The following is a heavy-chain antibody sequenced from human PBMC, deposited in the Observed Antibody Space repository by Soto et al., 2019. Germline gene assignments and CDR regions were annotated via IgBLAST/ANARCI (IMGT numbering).Heavy chain of an antibody. D-gene: IGHD2-8*01. CDR1: GFTFDDYD. J-gene: IGHJ3*01. V-gene: IGHV3-20*04. Sequence: GSLRLSCAASGFTFDDYDMRWVRQAPGKGLEWVSTINWNGGRIGYADSVKGRFTISRDNAKNSLYLQMNSLRAEDTALYYCARDPSYCTSGVCYAFDFWGQGTMVTVSS. CDR3: ARDPSYCTSGVCYAFDF. CDR2: INWNGGRI.